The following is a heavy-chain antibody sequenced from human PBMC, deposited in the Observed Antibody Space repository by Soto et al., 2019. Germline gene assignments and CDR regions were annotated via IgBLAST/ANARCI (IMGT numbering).Heavy chain of an antibody. Sequence: QVQLVESGGGVVQPGTSLRLSCADSGFTFTNYGMHWVRQARGKGLEWVATISNDGSKKYNADSVKGRFTISRDNSKNVLYLQMNSLRPEGTAVYYYPKDWDYRGDLCSWGQGTLVTVSS. D-gene: IGHD3-10*01. CDR1: GFTFTNYG. V-gene: IGHV3-30*18. CDR3: PKDWDYRGDLCS. J-gene: IGHJ5*02. CDR2: ISNDGSKK.